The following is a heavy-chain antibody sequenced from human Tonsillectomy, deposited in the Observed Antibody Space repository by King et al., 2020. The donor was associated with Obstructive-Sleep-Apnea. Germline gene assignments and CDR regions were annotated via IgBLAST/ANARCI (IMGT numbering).Heavy chain of an antibody. V-gene: IGHV3-30*04. CDR1: GFTFSSYA. Sequence: QVPLVESGGGEAQPGSSLRLSCAASGFTFSSYAMHWVRQAPGKGLEWVAVISFDRNDKYYADSVKGRLTISRDNSNNTLYLHMKSLRAEDTAVYYCARDQGSNTGYRYYGMDVWGQGTTVIVSS. D-gene: IGHD1-26*01. J-gene: IGHJ6*02. CDR3: ARDQGSNTGYRYYGMDV. CDR2: ISFDRNDK.